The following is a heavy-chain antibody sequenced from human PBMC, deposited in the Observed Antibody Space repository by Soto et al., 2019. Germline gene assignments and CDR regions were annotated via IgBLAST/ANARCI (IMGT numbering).Heavy chain of an antibody. CDR1: GFTFSDHY. V-gene: IGHV3-11*01. D-gene: IGHD3-22*01. CDR2: ISSSGSTK. CDR3: ARAVYYDSSGYSPFEHFQH. Sequence: QVQLVESGGGLVKPGGSLRLSCAASGFTFSDHYMSWIRQAPGKGLEWVSYISSSGSTKYYADAVKGRFTISRDNAKSSLSLQMNSLRAEDTAVYYCARAVYYDSSGYSPFEHFQHWGQGTLVTVSS. J-gene: IGHJ1*01.